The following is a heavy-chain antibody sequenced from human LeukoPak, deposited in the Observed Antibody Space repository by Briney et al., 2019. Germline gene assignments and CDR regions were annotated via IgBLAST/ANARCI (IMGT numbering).Heavy chain of an antibody. D-gene: IGHD3-3*01. CDR1: GFTFSDYY. V-gene: IGHV3-11*01. J-gene: IGHJ4*02. CDR3: AAWDFWRGSGIDY. Sequence: GGSPRLSCAASGFTFSDYYMSWIREAPGKGVEWISYISNSGTTVYYSDSVTGRFTISRDNAKNSLYLQMNSLRAEDTAVYYCAAWDFWRGSGIDYWGQGTLVTVSS. CDR2: ISNSGTTV.